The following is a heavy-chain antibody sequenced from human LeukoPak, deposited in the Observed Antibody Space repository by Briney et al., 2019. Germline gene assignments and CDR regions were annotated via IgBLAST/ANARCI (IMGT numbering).Heavy chain of an antibody. V-gene: IGHV5-51*01. Sequence: GESLKISCKASSYSFTNYWIGWVRQMPGKGLEWMGIIYPGGSHTIYSPSFQGQVTISVDRSTSTAYLQWSSLKASDTAMYYCARPLVATNAFDIWGQETMVTVSS. CDR1: SYSFTNYW. J-gene: IGHJ3*02. D-gene: IGHD5-12*01. CDR2: IYPGGSHT. CDR3: ARPLVATNAFDI.